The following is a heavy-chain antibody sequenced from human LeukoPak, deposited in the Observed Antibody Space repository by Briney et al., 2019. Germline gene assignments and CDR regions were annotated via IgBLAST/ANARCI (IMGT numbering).Heavy chain of an antibody. CDR3: ARDALSGSYLDY. D-gene: IGHD1-26*01. Sequence: GRSLRLSCAASGFTISSYAMHWVRQAPGKGLEWVAVISYDGSNKYYADSVKGRFTISRDNSKNTLYLQMNSLRAEDTAVYYCARDALSGSYLDYWGQGTLVTVSS. CDR1: GFTISSYA. V-gene: IGHV3-30-3*01. CDR2: ISYDGSNK. J-gene: IGHJ4*02.